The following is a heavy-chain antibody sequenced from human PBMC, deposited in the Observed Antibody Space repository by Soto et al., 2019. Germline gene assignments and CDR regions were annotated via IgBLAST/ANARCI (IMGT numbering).Heavy chain of an antibody. Sequence: QVQLQESGPGLVKPSQTLSLTCTVSGGSISSGGYYWSWIRQHPGKGLEWIGYIYYSGSTYYNPSLKSRVTISVDXSXNXXSLKLSSVTAADTAVYSCAASCVGCGGFNYYGMDVWGQGTTVTVSS. D-gene: IGHD2-21*01. CDR1: GGSISSGGYY. J-gene: IGHJ6*02. CDR2: IYYSGST. V-gene: IGHV4-31*03. CDR3: AASCVGCGGFNYYGMDV.